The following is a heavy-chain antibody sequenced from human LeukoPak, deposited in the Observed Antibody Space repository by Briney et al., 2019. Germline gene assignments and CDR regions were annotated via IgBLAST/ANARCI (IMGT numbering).Heavy chain of an antibody. CDR3: ARVGSRGESGWFDP. D-gene: IGHD1-26*01. V-gene: IGHV1-46*01. CDR1: GYAFTGHY. Sequence: ASVKVACKASGYAFTGHYIHWVRQAPGQGLEWMGIINPSGGGTTYAQNFQGRVTLTRDTSTTTDFMELSSLRSEDTAVYYCARVGSRGESGWFDPWGQGTLVTVSS. J-gene: IGHJ5*02. CDR2: INPSGGGT.